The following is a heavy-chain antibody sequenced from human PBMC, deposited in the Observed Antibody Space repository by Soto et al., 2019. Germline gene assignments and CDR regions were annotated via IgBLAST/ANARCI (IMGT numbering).Heavy chain of an antibody. CDR1: GFAFDDYA. J-gene: IGHJ4*02. CDR3: AKFGTAATGDEADY. Sequence: GGSLRLSCVASGFAFDDYAMHWVRQAPGKGLEWVSGITWNSGNIGYADSVKGRFTISRDNAESSLYLQMNSLRVEDTALYYCAKFGTAATGDEADYWGRGTLVTVSS. D-gene: IGHD6-13*01. V-gene: IGHV3-9*01. CDR2: ITWNSGNI.